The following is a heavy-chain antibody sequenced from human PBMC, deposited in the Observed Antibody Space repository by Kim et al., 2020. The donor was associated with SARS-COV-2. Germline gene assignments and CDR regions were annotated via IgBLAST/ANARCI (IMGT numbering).Heavy chain of an antibody. CDR2: INHSGST. Sequence: SETLSLTCAVYGGSFSGYYWSWIRQPPGKGLEWIGEINHSGSTNYNPSLKSRVTISVDTSKNQFSLKLSSVTAADTAVYYCARTRRWLQSKDFDYWGQGTLVTVSS. CDR3: ARTRRWLQSKDFDY. D-gene: IGHD5-12*01. V-gene: IGHV4-34*01. J-gene: IGHJ4*02. CDR1: GGSFSGYY.